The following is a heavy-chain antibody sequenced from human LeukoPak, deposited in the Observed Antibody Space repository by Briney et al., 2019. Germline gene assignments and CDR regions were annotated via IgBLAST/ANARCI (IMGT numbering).Heavy chain of an antibody. CDR2: ITGDGGRT. J-gene: IGHJ4*02. Sequence: GGSLRLSCAGSGFTFDDYAMHWVRQAPGKGLEWVSYITGDGGRTYYADSVKGRFTISRDSSRNSLFLQMNSLRTEDTALYYCAKPGVATAHHPRKNWGQGTLVTVSS. D-gene: IGHD2-8*01. CDR1: GFTFDDYA. CDR3: AKPGVATAHHPRKN. V-gene: IGHV3-43*02.